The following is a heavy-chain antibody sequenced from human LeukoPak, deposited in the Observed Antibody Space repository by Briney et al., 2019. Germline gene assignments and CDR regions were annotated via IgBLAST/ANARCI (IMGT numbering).Heavy chain of an antibody. Sequence: GGSLRLSRAASGFTFSSYSMNWVRQAPGKGLEWVSYISSSSSTIYYADSVKGRFTISRDNAKNSLYLQMNSLRAEDTAVYYCASWGATHTNWLDPWGQGTLVTVSS. CDR3: ASWGATHTNWLDP. CDR2: ISSSSSTI. CDR1: GFTFSSYS. D-gene: IGHD1-26*01. J-gene: IGHJ5*02. V-gene: IGHV3-48*01.